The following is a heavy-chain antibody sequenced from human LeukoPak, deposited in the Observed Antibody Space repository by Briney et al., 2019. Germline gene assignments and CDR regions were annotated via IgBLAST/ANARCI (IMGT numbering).Heavy chain of an antibody. D-gene: IGHD4-17*01. CDR1: GFTFSNAW. CDR3: TTEDDYGDPDAFDI. Sequence: GGSLRLSCAASGFTFSNAWMSWVRQAPGKGLEWVGRIESKTDGGTTDYAAPVKGRFTISRDDSKNTLYMQMNSLKTEDTAVYYCTTEDDYGDPDAFDIWGQGTMVTVSS. V-gene: IGHV3-15*04. CDR2: IESKTDGGTT. J-gene: IGHJ3*02.